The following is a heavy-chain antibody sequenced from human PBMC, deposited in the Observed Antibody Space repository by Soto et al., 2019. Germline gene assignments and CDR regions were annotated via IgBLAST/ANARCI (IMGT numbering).Heavy chain of an antibody. CDR2: FDPEDGET. J-gene: IGHJ6*02. Sequence: ASVKVSCKVSGYTLTELSMHWVRQAPGKGLEWMGGFDPEDGETIYAQKFQGRVTMTEDTSTDTAYMELSSLRSEDTAVYYCATDRRFGELHADYYYYYGMDVWGQGTTVTVS. D-gene: IGHD3-10*01. CDR3: ATDRRFGELHADYYYYYGMDV. CDR1: GYTLTELS. V-gene: IGHV1-24*01.